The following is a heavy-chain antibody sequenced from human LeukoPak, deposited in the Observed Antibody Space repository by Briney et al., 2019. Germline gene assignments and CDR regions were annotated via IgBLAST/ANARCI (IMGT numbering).Heavy chain of an antibody. CDR1: EFTAITND. CDR2: LYSDGNT. D-gene: IGHD1-14*01. V-gene: IGHV3-53*01. J-gene: IGHJ4*02. CDR3: ARGVEPLAANTLAY. Sequence: PGGSLRLSCAASEFTAITNDMTWVRQAPGKGLEWVSVLYSDGNTKYADSVQGRFTISRDNSKNTLYLEMNSLSSDDTAVYYCARGVEPLAANTLAYWGQGTLVTVSS.